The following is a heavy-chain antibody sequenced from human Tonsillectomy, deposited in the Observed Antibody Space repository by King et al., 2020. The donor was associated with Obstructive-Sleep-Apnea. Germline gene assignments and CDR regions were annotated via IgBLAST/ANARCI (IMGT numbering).Heavy chain of an antibody. D-gene: IGHD2-21*02. J-gene: IGHJ5*02. Sequence: QLQESGPGPVKPSETLSLTCTVSGIPITSSSYKWAWIRQSPGRGLGGVGPIYYSGNTQHNPSPKGRVTVSLDTSHNQFSLKVRSVTATDTAFYYCARDRSVVVTDHWFDPWGQGTLVTVSS. CDR3: ARDRSVVVTDHWFDP. CDR2: IYYSGNT. CDR1: GIPITSSSYK. V-gene: IGHV4-39*07.